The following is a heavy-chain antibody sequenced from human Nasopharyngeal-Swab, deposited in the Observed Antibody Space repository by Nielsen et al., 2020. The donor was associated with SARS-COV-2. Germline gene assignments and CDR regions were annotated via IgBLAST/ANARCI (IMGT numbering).Heavy chain of an antibody. CDR3: TTDLRPATASYYFDY. J-gene: IGHJ4*02. CDR2: IKSKTDGGTT. V-gene: IGHV3-15*01. CDR1: GFTFSNAW. Sequence: ESLKISCAASGFTFSNAWMSWVRQAPGKGLEWVGRIKSKTDGGTTDYAAPVKGRFTISRDDSKNTLYLQMNSLKTEDTAVYYCTTDLRPATASYYFDYWGQGTLVTVSS. D-gene: IGHD2-21*02.